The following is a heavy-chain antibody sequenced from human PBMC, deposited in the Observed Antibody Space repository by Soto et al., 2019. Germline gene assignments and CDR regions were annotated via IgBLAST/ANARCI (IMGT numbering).Heavy chain of an antibody. D-gene: IGHD3-22*01. V-gene: IGHV2-5*01. J-gene: IGHJ4*02. CDR1: GFSLTTSGVG. CDR3: VHKDTGVYYFDY. CDR2: IYWNDDK. Sequence: QITLKESGPTLVKPTQTLTLTRTFSGFSLTTSGVGVGWIRQPPGKALEWLALIYWNDDKRYSPSLKTRLTIIKDTSKNQVVLTLTNMDPMDTATYYCVHKDTGVYYFDYWGQGALVTVSS.